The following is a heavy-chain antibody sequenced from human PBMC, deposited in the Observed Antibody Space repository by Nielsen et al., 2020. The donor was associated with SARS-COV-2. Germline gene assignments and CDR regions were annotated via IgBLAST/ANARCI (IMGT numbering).Heavy chain of an antibody. CDR2: IYYSGST. CDR3: AREKFYYDTSNRPYNWFDP. V-gene: IGHV4-39*07. D-gene: IGHD3-22*01. J-gene: IGHJ5*02. Sequence: SETLSLTCTVSGDSISSNNYHWGWIRQPPGKGQEWIGTIYYSGSTYYNPSLKSRVTISVDTSKNQFSLRLSSVTAADTVVYYCAREKFYYDTSNRPYNWFDPWGQGTLVTVSS. CDR1: GDSISSNNYH.